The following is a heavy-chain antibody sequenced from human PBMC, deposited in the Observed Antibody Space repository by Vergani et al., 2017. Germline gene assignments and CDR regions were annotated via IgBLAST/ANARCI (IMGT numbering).Heavy chain of an antibody. Sequence: QVQLVQSGAEVKKPGASVKVSCKASGYTFTSYDINWVRQATGQGLEWMGWMNPNSGNTGYAQKFQGRVTMTRNTSISTAYMELSSLRSEDTAVYYCARCFPRGMVRSNCMDFWGQGTTVTVSS. V-gene: IGHV1-8*01. CDR3: ARCFPRGMVRSNCMDF. CDR2: MNPNSGNT. CDR1: GYTFTSYD. D-gene: IGHD3-10*01. J-gene: IGHJ6*02.